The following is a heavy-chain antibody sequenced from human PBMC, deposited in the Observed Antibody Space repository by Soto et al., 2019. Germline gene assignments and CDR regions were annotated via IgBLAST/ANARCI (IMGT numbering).Heavy chain of an antibody. Sequence: EVQLLESGGGLVQPGGSLRLSCAASGFTFSSYAMSWVRQAPGKGLEWVSAISGSGGSTYYADSVKGRFTISRDNSKNTLYVEMNSLRAEDTAVYYCAKGDYSVTGYSSSWYVEEGMYYFDYWGQGTLVTVSS. V-gene: IGHV3-23*01. CDR2: ISGSGGST. CDR3: AKGDYSVTGYSSSWYVEEGMYYFDY. CDR1: GFTFSSYA. D-gene: IGHD6-13*01. J-gene: IGHJ4*02.